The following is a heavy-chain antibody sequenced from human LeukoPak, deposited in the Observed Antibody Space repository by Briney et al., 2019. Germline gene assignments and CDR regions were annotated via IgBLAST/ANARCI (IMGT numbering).Heavy chain of an antibody. Sequence: GGSLQISCKGSGYSFTSYWIGWVRPVPGKGLEGMGIIYPGDSDTRYSPPFQGQVTTPADKSISTAYRQWSSLKASDTAMYYCARRFPGLGYDPWGQGTLVTVS. CDR1: GYSFTSYW. J-gene: IGHJ5*02. CDR3: ARRFPGLGYDP. V-gene: IGHV5-51*01. CDR2: IYPGDSDT. D-gene: IGHD2-15*01.